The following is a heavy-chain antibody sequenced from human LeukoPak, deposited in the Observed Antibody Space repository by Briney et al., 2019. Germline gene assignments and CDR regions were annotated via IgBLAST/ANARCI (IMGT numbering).Heavy chain of an antibody. CDR2: IWFDGSRD. CDR1: GFTFSSYG. D-gene: IGHD1-20*01. V-gene: IGHV3-33*01. J-gene: IGHJ4*02. CDR3: ARDSGITGIQRATDY. Sequence: PGGSLRLSCAASGFTFSSYGMHWVRQAPGKGLEWVALIWFDGSRDYYGDSVKGRFTISRDTSKNTLHLQMSSLRAEDTAVYFCARDSGITGIQRATDYWGQGTLVTVSS.